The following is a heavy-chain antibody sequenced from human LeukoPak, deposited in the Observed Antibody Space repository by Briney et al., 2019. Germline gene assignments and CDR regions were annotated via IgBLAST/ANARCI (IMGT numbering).Heavy chain of an antibody. CDR3: ARDAIAVAGALSYYYYYYYMDV. J-gene: IGHJ6*03. CDR2: ISSSSSYI. CDR1: GFTFSSHS. V-gene: IGHV3-21*01. Sequence: GGSLRLSCAASGFTFSSHSMNWVRQAPGKGPEWVSSISSSSSYIYYADSVKGRFTISRDNAKNSLHLQMNSLRAEDTAVYYCARDAIAVAGALSYYYYYYYMDVWGKGTTVTVSS. D-gene: IGHD6-19*01.